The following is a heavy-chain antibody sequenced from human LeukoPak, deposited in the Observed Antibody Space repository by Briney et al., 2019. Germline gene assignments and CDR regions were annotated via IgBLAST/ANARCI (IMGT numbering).Heavy chain of an antibody. CDR3: ARDSEDIVVVPAAIFDY. J-gene: IGHJ4*02. D-gene: IGHD2-2*01. Sequence: PGGSLRLSCAASGFTFDDYAMHWVRQAPGKGLEWVSSISSSSSYIYYADSVKGRFTISRDNAKNSLYLQMNSLRAEDTAVYYCARDSEDIVVVPAAIFDYWGQGTLVTVSS. V-gene: IGHV3-21*01. CDR2: ISSSSSYI. CDR1: GFTFDDYA.